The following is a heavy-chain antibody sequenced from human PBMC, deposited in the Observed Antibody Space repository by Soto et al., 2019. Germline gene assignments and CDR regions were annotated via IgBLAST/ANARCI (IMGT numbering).Heavy chain of an antibody. Sequence: PSETLSLTCTVSGGSISSGGYYWSWIRQHPGKGLEWIGYIYYSGSTYYNPSLKSRVTISVDTSKNQFSLKLSSVTAADTAVYYCARVGTIFGVVTGKEDYYYYGMDVWGQGTTVTVSS. CDR2: IYYSGST. CDR1: GGSISSGGYY. J-gene: IGHJ6*02. D-gene: IGHD3-3*01. V-gene: IGHV4-31*03. CDR3: ARVGTIFGVVTGKEDYYYYGMDV.